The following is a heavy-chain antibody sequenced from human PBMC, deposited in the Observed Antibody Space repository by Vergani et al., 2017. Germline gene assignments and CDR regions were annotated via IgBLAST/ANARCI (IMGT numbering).Heavy chain of an antibody. V-gene: IGHV3-15*07. J-gene: IGHJ6*02. D-gene: IGHD2-21*01. Sequence: EVQLVESGGGIVKPGGSLRLSCVASGFSFRNAWMNWVRRTPGKGLEWVGRIKSTFDRGTTDYAAAVKGRFTISRDGSKNTLFLQMNGLKTEDIGVYYCTTDPLYCCDGSCYWLRDHHYYGMDVWGQGTTVTVSS. CDR3: TTDPLYCCDGSCYWLRDHHYYGMDV. CDR2: IKSTFDRGTT. CDR1: GFSFRNAW.